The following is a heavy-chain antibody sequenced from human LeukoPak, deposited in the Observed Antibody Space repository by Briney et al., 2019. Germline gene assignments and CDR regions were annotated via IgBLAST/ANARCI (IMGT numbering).Heavy chain of an antibody. CDR1: GYTFTSYD. J-gene: IGHJ6*03. D-gene: IGHD3-3*01. Sequence: ASVKVSCKASGYTFTSYDINWVRQATGQGLEWMGWMNPNSGNTGYAQKFQGRVTITRNTSISTAYMELSSLRSEDTAVYYCARLYYDFWSGYYKDYYYMDVWGKGTTVTVSS. V-gene: IGHV1-8*03. CDR2: MNPNSGNT. CDR3: ARLYYDFWSGYYKDYYYMDV.